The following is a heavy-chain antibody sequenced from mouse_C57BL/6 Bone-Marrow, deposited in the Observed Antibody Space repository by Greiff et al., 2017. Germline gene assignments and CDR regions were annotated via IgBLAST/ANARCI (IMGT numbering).Heavy chain of an antibody. D-gene: IGHD1-1*01. CDR2: IYPSDSET. V-gene: IGHV1-61*01. Sequence: QVQLQQPGAELVRPGSSVKLSCKASGYTFTSYWMDWVKQRPGQGLEWIGNIYPSDSETHYNQKFKDKATLTVDKSSSTAYMQLSSLTSADSAVYCWARRGSSLLWYFDVWGKGTTVTVSS. CDR3: ARRGSSLLWYFDV. CDR1: GYTFTSYW. J-gene: IGHJ1*03.